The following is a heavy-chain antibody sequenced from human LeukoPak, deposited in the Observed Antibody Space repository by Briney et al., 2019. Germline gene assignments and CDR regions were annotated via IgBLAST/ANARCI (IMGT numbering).Heavy chain of an antibody. J-gene: IGHJ4*02. Sequence: ASVKVSCKASGYTFTGYYMHWVRQAPGQGLEWMGRIIPILGIANYAQKFQGRVTITADKSTSTAYMELSSLRSEDTAVYYCARVVDFWSGSYFDYWGQGTLVTVSS. CDR2: IIPILGIA. V-gene: IGHV1-69*04. CDR1: GYTFTGYY. CDR3: ARVVDFWSGSYFDY. D-gene: IGHD3-3*01.